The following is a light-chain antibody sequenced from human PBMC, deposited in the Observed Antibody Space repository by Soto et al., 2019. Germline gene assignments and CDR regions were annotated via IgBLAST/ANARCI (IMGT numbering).Light chain of an antibody. Sequence: QSALTQPASVSGSPGQSITISCTGTSSDVGGYDYVSWYQHHPGKAPKLTIYEVSNRPSGVSNRFSGSKSGNTASLTISGLQAEDEADYYCCSYAGSYTYVFGTGTKVTV. CDR1: SSDVGGYDY. V-gene: IGLV2-14*01. CDR2: EVS. CDR3: CSYAGSYTYV. J-gene: IGLJ1*01.